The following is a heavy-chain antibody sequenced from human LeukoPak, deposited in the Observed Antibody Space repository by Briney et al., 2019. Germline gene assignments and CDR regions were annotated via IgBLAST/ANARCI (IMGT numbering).Heavy chain of an antibody. CDR1: GGSISSGDYY. V-gene: IGHV4-30-4*08. CDR3: ARSQLEYSSGWMLNWFDP. J-gene: IGHJ5*02. CDR2: IYYSGST. Sequence: SETLSLTCTVSGGSISSGDYYWSWIRQPLGKGLEWIGYIYYSGSTYYNPSLKSRVTISVDTSKNQFSLKLSSVTAADTAVYYCARSQLEYSSGWMLNWFDPWGQGTLVTVSS. D-gene: IGHD6-19*01.